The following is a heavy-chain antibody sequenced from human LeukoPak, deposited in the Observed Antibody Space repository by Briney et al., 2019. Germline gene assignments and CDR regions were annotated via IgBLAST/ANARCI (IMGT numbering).Heavy chain of an antibody. CDR2: MNPNSGNT. J-gene: IGHJ4*02. CDR3: ARSSQQLVPDDY. Sequence: GASVKVSCKASGYTFTSYDINWVRQATGQGLEWMGWMNPNSGNTVYAQKFQGRVTMTRNTSISTAYMELSSLRSEDTAVYYCARSSQQLVPDDYWGQGTLVTVSS. CDR1: GYTFTSYD. V-gene: IGHV1-8*01. D-gene: IGHD6-13*01.